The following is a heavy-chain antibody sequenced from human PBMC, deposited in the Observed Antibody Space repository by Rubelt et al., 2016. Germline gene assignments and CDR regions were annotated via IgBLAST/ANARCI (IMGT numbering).Heavy chain of an antibody. CDR2: IIPIFGTA. J-gene: IGHJ4*02. V-gene: IGHV1-69*06. D-gene: IGHD6-6*01. CDR3: ARVAAARRVDY. Sequence: GIIPIFGTANYAQKFQGRVTITADKSTSTAYMELSSLRSEDTAVYYCARVAAARRVDYWGQGTLVTVSS.